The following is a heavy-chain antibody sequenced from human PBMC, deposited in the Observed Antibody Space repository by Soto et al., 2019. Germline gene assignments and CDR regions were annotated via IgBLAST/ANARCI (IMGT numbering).Heavy chain of an antibody. CDR2: ISYDGSNK. J-gene: IGHJ3*02. D-gene: IGHD3-10*01. V-gene: IGHV3-30*03. Sequence: QVQLVESGGGVVQPGRSLRLSCAASGFTFSSYGMHWVRQAPGKGLEWVAVISYDGSNKYYADSVKGRFTISRDNSKNTLYLQMNSLRAEDTGVYYCARSSVGYYYGSGSPTRDAFDIWGQEPMDAVSP. CDR1: GFTFSSYG. CDR3: ARSSVGYYYGSGSPTRDAFDI.